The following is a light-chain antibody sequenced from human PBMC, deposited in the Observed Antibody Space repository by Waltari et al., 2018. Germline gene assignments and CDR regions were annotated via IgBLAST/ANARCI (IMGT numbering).Light chain of an antibody. CDR3: QQYDNWSALT. Sequence: EIVMTQSPATLSVSPGDRATLSCRASQSVGGNLGWYQQKPGQATRLLIYGAFTKATGIPARFSGSGSGTEFTLTISSLQSEDFAVYYCQQYDNWSALTFGGGTKVEIK. CDR2: GAF. CDR1: QSVGGN. V-gene: IGKV3-15*01. J-gene: IGKJ4*01.